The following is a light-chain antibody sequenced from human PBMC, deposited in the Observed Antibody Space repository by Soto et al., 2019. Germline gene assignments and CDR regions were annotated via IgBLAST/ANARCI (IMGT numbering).Light chain of an antibody. CDR3: QQYNNYSPT. V-gene: IGKV1-5*01. Sequence: DIQMTQSPSTLSAYVGYRVTITCRASQSITNWVAWYQQKPGKAPKLLIYDASNLESGVPSRFSGGGSGTDFTLTVSSLQPDDFATYYCQQYNNYSPTFGQGTKVEV. CDR2: DAS. CDR1: QSITNW. J-gene: IGKJ1*01.